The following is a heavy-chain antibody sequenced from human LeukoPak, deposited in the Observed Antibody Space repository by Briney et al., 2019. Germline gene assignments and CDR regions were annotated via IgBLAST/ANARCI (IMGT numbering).Heavy chain of an antibody. J-gene: IGHJ3*02. CDR2: IRYDGSNK. V-gene: IGHV3-30*02. Sequence: GGSLGLPCGVCGFPFSIYGMHWARRPPAKGWEGVEFIRYDGSNKYYADSVKGRFTISRDNSKNMLYLQMNSLRAEDTANYHCAKVASYGSADGFDIWGQGTTVTVSS. CDR1: GFPFSIYG. D-gene: IGHD3-10*01. CDR3: AKVASYGSADGFDI.